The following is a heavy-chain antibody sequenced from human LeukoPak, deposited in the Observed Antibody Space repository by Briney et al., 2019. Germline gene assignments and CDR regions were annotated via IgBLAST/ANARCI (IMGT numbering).Heavy chain of an antibody. CDR3: ARTQVVTIFGVVIYYYYYMDV. D-gene: IGHD3-3*01. Sequence: ASVKVSCKASGYTFTSYDINWVRQATGQGLEWMGWMNPNSGNTGYAQKFQRRVTMTRNTSISTAYMELSSLRSEDTAVYYCARTQVVTIFGVVIYYYYYMDVWGKGTTVSVSS. CDR2: MNPNSGNT. CDR1: GYTFTSYD. V-gene: IGHV1-8*01. J-gene: IGHJ6*03.